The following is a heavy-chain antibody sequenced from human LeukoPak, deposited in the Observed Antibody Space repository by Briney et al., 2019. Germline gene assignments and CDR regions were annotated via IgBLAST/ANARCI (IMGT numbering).Heavy chain of an antibody. J-gene: IGHJ5*02. Sequence: GESLKISCKGSGYSFTSYWIGWVRQLPGKGLGWMGIIYPGDSDTRYSPSFQGQVTISADKSISTAYLQWSSLKASDTAMYYCARHRSMVRGVIQGWFDPWGQGTLVTVSS. CDR3: ARHRSMVRGVIQGWFDP. D-gene: IGHD3-10*01. CDR2: IYPGDSDT. CDR1: GYSFTSYW. V-gene: IGHV5-51*01.